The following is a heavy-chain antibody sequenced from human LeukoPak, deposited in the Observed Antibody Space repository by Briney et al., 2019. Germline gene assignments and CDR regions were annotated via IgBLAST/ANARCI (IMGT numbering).Heavy chain of an antibody. J-gene: IGHJ4*02. V-gene: IGHV3-30*02. D-gene: IGHD3-22*01. CDR2: IRYDGSNK. Sequence: GGSLRLSCAASGFTFSNYGIHWVRQAPGKGLEWVAFIRYDGSNKYCADSVKGRFTISRDNSKNTLYLQMNSLRAEDTAVYYCAKASGYYDSSSYSHFDYWGQGTLVTVSS. CDR1: GFTFSNYG. CDR3: AKASGYYDSSSYSHFDY.